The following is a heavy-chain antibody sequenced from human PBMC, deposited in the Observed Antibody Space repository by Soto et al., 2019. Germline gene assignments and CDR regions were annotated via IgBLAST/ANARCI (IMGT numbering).Heavy chain of an antibody. Sequence: QVQLVQSGAEVKKPGSSVKVSCKASGGTFSSYTISWVRQAPGQGLEWMGRIIPILGIANYAQKFQGRVTITADKSTSTAYMELSSLRSEDTAVYYCARGPKGDVYNYYFDYWGQGTLVTVSS. CDR2: IIPILGIA. CDR1: GGTFSSYT. V-gene: IGHV1-69*02. J-gene: IGHJ4*02. CDR3: ARGPKGDVYNYYFDY. D-gene: IGHD1-1*01.